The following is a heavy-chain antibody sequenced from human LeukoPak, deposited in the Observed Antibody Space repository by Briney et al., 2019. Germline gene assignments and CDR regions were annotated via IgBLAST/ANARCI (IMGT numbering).Heavy chain of an antibody. Sequence: PSETLSLTCAVSGYSISSGYYWGWIRQPPGKGLEWIGSIYHSGSTYYNPSLKSRVTISVDTSKNQFSLKLSSVTAADTAVYYCARHGEKAYYDFWSGPQNWFDSWGQGTLVTVSS. CDR1: GYSISSGYY. D-gene: IGHD3-3*01. J-gene: IGHJ5*01. V-gene: IGHV4-38-2*01. CDR3: ARHGEKAYYDFWSGPQNWFDS. CDR2: IYHSGST.